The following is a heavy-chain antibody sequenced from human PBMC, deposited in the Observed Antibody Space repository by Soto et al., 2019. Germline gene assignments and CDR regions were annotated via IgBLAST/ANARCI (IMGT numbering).Heavy chain of an antibody. CDR3: ARVGYYYGSGSYVFDP. CDR1: GYTFTSHS. Sequence: QVQLVQSGAEVKKPGASVKVSCKASGYTFTSHSIIWVRRAPGEGLEWVGWISAYNGYTNSAENFQGRVTMTTDASTNTAYMELRSPRSDDTAVYYCARVGYYYGSGSYVFDPWGQGTLVTVSS. J-gene: IGHJ5*02. D-gene: IGHD3-10*01. CDR2: ISAYNGYT. V-gene: IGHV1-18*04.